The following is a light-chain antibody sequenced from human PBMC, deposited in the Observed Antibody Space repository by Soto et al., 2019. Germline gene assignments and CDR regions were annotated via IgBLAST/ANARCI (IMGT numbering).Light chain of an antibody. Sequence: QSVLTQPPSASGTPGQRVTISCTGSRSDIGDSNYVSWYQQHPRKAPKLIISEVINRPSGVPDRFSASKSGNTASLTISGLQAEDEADYYCASKAGSSRHVVFGGGTKLTVL. CDR1: RSDIGDSNY. CDR2: EVI. V-gene: IGLV2-8*01. CDR3: ASKAGSSRHVV. J-gene: IGLJ2*01.